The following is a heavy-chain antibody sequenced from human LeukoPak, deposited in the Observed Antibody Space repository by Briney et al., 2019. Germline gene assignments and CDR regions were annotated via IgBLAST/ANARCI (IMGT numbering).Heavy chain of an antibody. CDR1: GFTFSSYG. D-gene: IGHD3-22*01. CDR2: IRYDGSNK. Sequence: GGSLRLSRAASGFTFSSYGMHWVRQAPGKGLEWVAFIRYDGSNKYYADSVKGRFTISRDNSKNTLYLQMNSLRAEDTAVYYCAKDLYDSSGYYFDYWGQGTLVTVSS. V-gene: IGHV3-30*02. J-gene: IGHJ4*02. CDR3: AKDLYDSSGYYFDY.